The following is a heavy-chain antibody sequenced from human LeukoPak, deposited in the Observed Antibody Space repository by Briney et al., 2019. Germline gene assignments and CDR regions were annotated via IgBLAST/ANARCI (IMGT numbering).Heavy chain of an antibody. CDR2: ISSSSSYI. V-gene: IGHV3-21*01. D-gene: IGHD2-21*02. CDR3: ARTPYCGGDCMGWFDP. Sequence: GGSLRLSCAASGFTFSSYWMHWVRQAPGKGLVWVSSISSSSSYIYYADSVKGRFTISRDNAKNSLYLQMNSLRAEDTAVYYCARTPYCGGDCMGWFDPWGQGTLVTVSS. J-gene: IGHJ5*02. CDR1: GFTFSSYW.